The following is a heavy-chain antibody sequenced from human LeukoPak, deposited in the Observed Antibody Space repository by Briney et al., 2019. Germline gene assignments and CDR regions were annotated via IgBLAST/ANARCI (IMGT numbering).Heavy chain of an antibody. D-gene: IGHD3-9*01. V-gene: IGHV3-53*01. CDR1: GFTVSNNY. Sequence: GGSLRLSCAASGFTVSNNYMSWVRQAPGKGLEWVSVIYSGGSTYYADSVRGRFTISRDNSKNTLYLQMNSLRAEDTAVYYCAKAPRYFDNWYFDLWGRGTLVTVSS. J-gene: IGHJ2*01. CDR2: IYSGGST. CDR3: AKAPRYFDNWYFDL.